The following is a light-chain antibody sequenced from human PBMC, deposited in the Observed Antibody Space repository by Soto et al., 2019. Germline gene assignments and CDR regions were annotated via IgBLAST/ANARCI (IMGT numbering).Light chain of an antibody. Sequence: EIVMTQSPDTLSVSPGERATLSCRASQSVSINLAWYQQRPGQAPSLLIYGASTRATGIPARFSGRGSRTEFTLTISSLQSEDSAVYYCQQYNDWPPWTFGQGTRVEIK. CDR1: QSVSIN. V-gene: IGKV3-15*01. CDR3: QQYNDWPPWT. J-gene: IGKJ1*01. CDR2: GAS.